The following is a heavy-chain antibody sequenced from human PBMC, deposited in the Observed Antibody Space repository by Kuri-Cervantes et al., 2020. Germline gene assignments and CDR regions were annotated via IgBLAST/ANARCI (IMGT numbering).Heavy chain of an antibody. CDR1: GFTFSSYA. CDR3: AKEGHTGGYYGDNAGS. Sequence: GGSLRLSCAVSGFTFSSYAMNWVRQAPGKGLEWVSAISGSGGSTYYADSVKGRFTISRDNSKSTLHLQMDRLSGEDTAVYYCAKEGHTGGYYGDNAGSWGQGTLVTVSS. V-gene: IGHV3-23*01. J-gene: IGHJ5*02. CDR2: ISGSGGST. D-gene: IGHD4-17*01.